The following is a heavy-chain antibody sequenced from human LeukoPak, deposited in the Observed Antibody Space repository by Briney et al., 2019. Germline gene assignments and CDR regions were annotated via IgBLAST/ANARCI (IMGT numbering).Heavy chain of an antibody. V-gene: IGHV4-59*01. D-gene: IGHD5-24*01. Sequence: SETLSLTCTVSGGSLSSYYWSWIRQPAGKGLEWMGYIYDRGTTAYNPSLKRRVTMSVDTSTNQFSLKLTSVTPADTAVYYCARDPDGYKFFDYWGRGRPVTVSS. CDR1: GGSLSSYY. J-gene: IGHJ4*02. CDR3: ARDPDGYKFFDY. CDR2: IYDRGTT.